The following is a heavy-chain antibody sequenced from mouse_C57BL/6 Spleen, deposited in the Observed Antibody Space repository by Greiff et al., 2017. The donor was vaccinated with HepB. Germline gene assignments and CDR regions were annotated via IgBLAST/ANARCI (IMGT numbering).Heavy chain of an antibody. CDR2: ISSGGDYI. V-gene: IGHV5-9-1*02. J-gene: IGHJ2*01. CDR1: GFTFSSYA. D-gene: IGHD1-1*01. Sequence: EVKLMESGEGLVKPGGSLKLSCAASGFTFSSYAMSWVRQTPEKRLEWVAYISSGGDYIYYADTVKGRFTISRDNARNTLYLQMSSLKSEDTAMYYCTRDLLLRFGYFDYWGQGTTLTVSS. CDR3: TRDLLLRFGYFDY.